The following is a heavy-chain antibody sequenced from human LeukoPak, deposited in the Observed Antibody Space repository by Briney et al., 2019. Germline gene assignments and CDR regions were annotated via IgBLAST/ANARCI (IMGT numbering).Heavy chain of an antibody. D-gene: IGHD2-2*01. Sequence: GGSLRLSCAASGFTFSSYGMNWVRQAPGKGLEWVAFIRYDGSNKYYADSVKGRFTISRDNSKNTLYLQMKSLRAEDTAVYYCAKGYCSSTSCYSPTYFDYWGQGTLVTVSS. V-gene: IGHV3-30*02. CDR1: GFTFSSYG. CDR3: AKGYCSSTSCYSPTYFDY. J-gene: IGHJ4*02. CDR2: IRYDGSNK.